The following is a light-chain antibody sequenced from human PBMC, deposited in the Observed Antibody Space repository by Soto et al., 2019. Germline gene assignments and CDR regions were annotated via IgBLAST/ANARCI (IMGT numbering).Light chain of an antibody. J-gene: IGKJ4*01. CDR1: HSIDNH. Sequence: DIQMTQSPSSLSASVGDRVTITCRASHSIDNHLNWYQQKSGKAPQLMIYSASHLQSRVPSRFIGGGYATDMTLTTSSLEPEDSAIDVCQQCITAPLTFGVGTKVEIK. CDR3: QQCITAPLT. CDR2: SAS. V-gene: IGKV1-39*01.